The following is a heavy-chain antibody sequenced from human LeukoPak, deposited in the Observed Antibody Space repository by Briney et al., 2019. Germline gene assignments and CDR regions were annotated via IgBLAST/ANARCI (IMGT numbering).Heavy chain of an antibody. V-gene: IGHV4-59*01. CDR1: LGSISSYY. Sequence: SEALCVTCMVSLGSISSYYWSWIRQPPGRGLGWSGCMYYSESRNYNHSIQCRVTISVNTSKNQYSLKLSSVTAADTAVYYCARGIVGATHCDSWGRGTLVTVSP. J-gene: IGHJ4*02. CDR2: MYYSESR. CDR3: ARGIVGATHCDS. D-gene: IGHD1-26*01.